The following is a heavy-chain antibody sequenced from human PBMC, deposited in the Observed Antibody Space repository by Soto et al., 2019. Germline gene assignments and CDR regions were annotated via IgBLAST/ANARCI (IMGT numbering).Heavy chain of an antibody. J-gene: IGHJ3*02. CDR1: GYTFTSCY. V-gene: IGHV1-46*03. D-gene: IGHD3-10*01. CDR2: INPSGDST. Sequence: ASVKVSCKASGYTFTSCYRHWVRQTPGQGLQWMGMINPSGDSTTYAQRFQGRVTLTRDTSTTTVYMELSSLRSEDTAIYYCAPTLGSSNYGAFHIWGQGTMVTVSS. CDR3: APTLGSSNYGAFHI.